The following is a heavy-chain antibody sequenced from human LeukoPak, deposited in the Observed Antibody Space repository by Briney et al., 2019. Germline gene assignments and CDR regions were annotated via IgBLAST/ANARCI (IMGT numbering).Heavy chain of an antibody. D-gene: IGHD2-21*02. V-gene: IGHV3-7*01. J-gene: IGHJ4*02. CDR3: ARGGGGDSYYYFDY. CDR1: GFTFSSYW. Sequence: GGSLRLSCAASGFTFSSYWMSWVRQAPGKGLEWVANIKQDGSEKYYVDSVKGRFTISRDNAKNSLYLQMNSLRAEDTAVYYCARGGGGDSYYYFDYWGQGTLVTVSS. CDR2: IKQDGSEK.